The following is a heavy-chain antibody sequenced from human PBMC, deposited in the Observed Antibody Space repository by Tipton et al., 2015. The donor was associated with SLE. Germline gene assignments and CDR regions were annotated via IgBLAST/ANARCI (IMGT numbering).Heavy chain of an antibody. CDR2: ISDSSSYI. V-gene: IGHV3-21*03. CDR3: ARIGVAGPRGHGMDV. Sequence: AVSGFTFSSYSMSWVRQAPGKGLEWVSCISDSSSYIYYADSVKGRFTISRDNAKNSLYLEMNSLRAEDTAVYYCARIGVAGPRGHGMDVWGQGTTVTVSS. D-gene: IGHD6-19*01. J-gene: IGHJ6*02. CDR1: GFTFSSYS.